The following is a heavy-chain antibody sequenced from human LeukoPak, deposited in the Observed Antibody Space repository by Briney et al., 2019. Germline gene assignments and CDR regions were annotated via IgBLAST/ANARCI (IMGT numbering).Heavy chain of an antibody. V-gene: IGHV4-34*01. CDR1: GFTFSDYY. CDR2: INHSGST. Sequence: SGGSLRLSCAASGFTFSDYYWSWIRQPPGKGLEWIGEINHSGSTNYNPSLKSRVTISVDTSKNQFSLKLSSVTAADTAVYYCARHDVGVFWSGYYFHYWGQGTLVTVSS. D-gene: IGHD3-3*01. J-gene: IGHJ4*02. CDR3: ARHDVGVFWSGYYFHY.